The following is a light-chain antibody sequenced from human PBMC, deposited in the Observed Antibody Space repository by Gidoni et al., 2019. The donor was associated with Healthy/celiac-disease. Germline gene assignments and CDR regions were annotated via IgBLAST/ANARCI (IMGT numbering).Light chain of an antibody. CDR3: NSRDSSGNLVV. CDR1: SLRSYY. CDR2: GKN. Sequence: SSALTQDPAVSVALGQTVRITCQGDSLRSYYASWYQQKPGQAPVLVIYGKNNRPSGIPDRLSGSSSGNTASLSITGAQAEDEADYYCNSRDSSGNLVVFGGGTKLTVL. J-gene: IGLJ2*01. V-gene: IGLV3-19*01.